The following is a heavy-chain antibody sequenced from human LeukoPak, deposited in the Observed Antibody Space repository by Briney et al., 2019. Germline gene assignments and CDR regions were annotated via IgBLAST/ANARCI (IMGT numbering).Heavy chain of an antibody. CDR3: ARVLSSSWYYFDY. V-gene: IGHV5-51*01. D-gene: IGHD6-13*01. CDR1: GYSFTSYW. J-gene: IGHJ4*02. CDR2: IYPGDSDT. Sequence: GESLKISCKGSGYSFTSYWIGWVRQMPGKGLEWMGIIYPGDSDTRYSPSFQGQVTISADKSISTAYLQWSSLKGSDTAMYYCARVLSSSWYYFDYWGQGTLVTVSS.